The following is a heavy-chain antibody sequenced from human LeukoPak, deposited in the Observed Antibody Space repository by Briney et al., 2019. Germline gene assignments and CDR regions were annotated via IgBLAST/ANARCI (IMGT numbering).Heavy chain of an antibody. CDR1: GFTFSSYG. Sequence: PGGSLRLSCAASGFTFSSYGMSWVRQAPGKGLEWVSAISGSGGSTYYADSVKGRFTISRDNAKNSLYLQMNSLRAEDTAVYYCARDGIAAAGTEGYYYYYMDVWGKGTTVTVSS. D-gene: IGHD6-13*01. CDR2: ISGSGGST. J-gene: IGHJ6*03. CDR3: ARDGIAAAGTEGYYYYYMDV. V-gene: IGHV3-23*01.